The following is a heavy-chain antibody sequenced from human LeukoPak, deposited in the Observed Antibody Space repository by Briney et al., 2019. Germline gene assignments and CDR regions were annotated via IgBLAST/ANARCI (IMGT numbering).Heavy chain of an antibody. D-gene: IGHD3-10*02. CDR1: GFTFSDYY. V-gene: IGHV3-7*01. CDR3: ARDALFGGDAFDI. CDR2: IKQDGSEK. Sequence: GGSLRLSCAASGFTFSDYYMSWIRQAPGKGLEWVANIKQDGSEKYYVDSVKGRFTISRDNAKNSLYLQMNSLRAEDTAVYYCARDALFGGDAFDIWGQGTMVTVSS. J-gene: IGHJ3*02.